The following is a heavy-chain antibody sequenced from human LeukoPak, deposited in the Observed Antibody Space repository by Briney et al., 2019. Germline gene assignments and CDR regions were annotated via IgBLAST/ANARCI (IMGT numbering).Heavy chain of an antibody. CDR2: IYYSGST. CDR1: GGSLSSYF. Sequence: SETLSLTCTVSGGSLSSYFWSWIRQPPGKGLEWIGYIYYSGSTNYNPSLKSRVTMSVDTSKNQFSLKLSSVTAADTAVYYCARNDRPVSGTIDYWGQGTLVTVSS. D-gene: IGHD6-19*01. CDR3: ARNDRPVSGTIDY. J-gene: IGHJ4*02. V-gene: IGHV4-59*08.